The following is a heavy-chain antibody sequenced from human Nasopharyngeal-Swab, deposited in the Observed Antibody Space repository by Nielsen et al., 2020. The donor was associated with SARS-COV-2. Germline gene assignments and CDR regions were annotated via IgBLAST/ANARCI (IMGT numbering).Heavy chain of an antibody. D-gene: IGHD6-13*01. Sequence: GESLKISCQGSGYSFTSYWIGWVRQMPGKGLEWMGIIYPGDSYTNYSPSFQGHVTISADKSISTAYLQWSSLKASDTAMYYCARHGASGSSWYRNWFDPWGQGTLVTVSS. V-gene: IGHV5-51*01. CDR1: GYSFTSYW. J-gene: IGHJ5*02. CDR2: IYPGDSYT. CDR3: ARHGASGSSWYRNWFDP.